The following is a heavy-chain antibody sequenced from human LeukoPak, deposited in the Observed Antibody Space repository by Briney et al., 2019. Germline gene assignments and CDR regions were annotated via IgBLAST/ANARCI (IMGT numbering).Heavy chain of an antibody. CDR2: ISGSGGSA. CDR1: GFTFSSYA. V-gene: IGHV3-23*01. Sequence: GGSLRLSCAASGFTFSSYAMSWVRQAPGKGLEWVSAISGSGGSAFYADSVKGRFTMSRDNSKNTLYLQMNSLRAEDTAVYYCAKEASYCTNGVCYSRIFDTWGQGTLVTVSS. D-gene: IGHD2-8*01. CDR3: AKEASYCTNGVCYSRIFDT. J-gene: IGHJ5*02.